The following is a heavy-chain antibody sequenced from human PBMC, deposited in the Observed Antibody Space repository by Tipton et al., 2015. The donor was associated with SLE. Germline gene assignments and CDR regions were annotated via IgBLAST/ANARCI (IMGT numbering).Heavy chain of an antibody. Sequence: GLVKSSETLSLTCAVYGGSFSGYYWTWIRQPPGKGLEWIGEVNHSGSTNYNPSLKSRVTISVDTSKNQFSLKLSSVTAADTAVYYCARGQCTSCYYYYMDVWGKGTTVTVSS. J-gene: IGHJ6*03. CDR1: GGSFSGYY. D-gene: IGHD2-2*01. V-gene: IGHV4-34*01. CDR3: ARGQCTSCYYYYMDV. CDR2: VNHSGST.